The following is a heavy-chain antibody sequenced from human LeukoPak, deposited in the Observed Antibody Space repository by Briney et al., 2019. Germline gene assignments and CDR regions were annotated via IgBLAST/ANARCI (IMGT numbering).Heavy chain of an antibody. CDR1: GFTFSSYS. CDR3: AKDDAWGRYQD. CDR2: IRGNGVTT. D-gene: IGHD3-16*01. J-gene: IGHJ1*01. Sequence: PGGSLRLSCVVSGFTFSSYSMSWVRQAPGKGLEWVSGIRGNGVTTYYADSVKGRFTISRDNSKNTLYLQMSSLGAEDTAVYFCAKDDAWGRYQDWGQGTLVTVSS. V-gene: IGHV3-23*01.